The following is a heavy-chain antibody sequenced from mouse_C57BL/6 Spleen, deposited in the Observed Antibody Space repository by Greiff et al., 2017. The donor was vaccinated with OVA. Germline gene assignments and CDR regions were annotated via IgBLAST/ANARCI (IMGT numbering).Heavy chain of an antibody. D-gene: IGHD2-4*01. Sequence: DVKLQESGPGLVKPSQSLSLTCSVTGYSITSGYYWNWIRQFPGNKLEWMGYISYDGSNNYNPSLKNRISITRDTSKNQFFLKLNSVTTEDTATYYCARDRDYDVFDYWGQGTTLTVSS. V-gene: IGHV3-6*01. CDR3: ARDRDYDVFDY. J-gene: IGHJ2*01. CDR2: ISYDGSN. CDR1: GYSITSGYY.